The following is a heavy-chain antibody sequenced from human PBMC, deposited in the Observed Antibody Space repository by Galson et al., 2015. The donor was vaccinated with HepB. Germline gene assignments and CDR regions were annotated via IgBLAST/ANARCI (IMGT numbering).Heavy chain of an antibody. CDR1: GFTFSNYA. Sequence: SLRLSCAPSGFTFSNYAMSWVRQAPGKGLEWVSAISGSGGSTYYAASVKGRFTISRDNSKDTLYLQMNSLRAEDTALYYCAKGSTTVTTGASYWGQGTLVTVSS. V-gene: IGHV3-23*01. CDR3: AKGSTTVTTGASY. J-gene: IGHJ4*02. D-gene: IGHD4-17*01. CDR2: ISGSGGST.